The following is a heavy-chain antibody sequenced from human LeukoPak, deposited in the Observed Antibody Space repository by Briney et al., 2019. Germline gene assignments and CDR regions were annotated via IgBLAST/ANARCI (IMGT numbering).Heavy chain of an antibody. CDR1: GGTFSGYY. J-gene: IGHJ4*02. Sequence: PSETLSLTCAVYGGTFSGYYWSWIRQSPGKGLEWIGEINPGGSTNYNPSLESRVIISVDTSKNQFSLKMDSVRAADTAVYYCAREDCSGGDCTSFDYLGQGTLVTVSS. V-gene: IGHV4-34*01. CDR3: AREDCSGGDCTSFDY. CDR2: INPGGST. D-gene: IGHD2-15*01.